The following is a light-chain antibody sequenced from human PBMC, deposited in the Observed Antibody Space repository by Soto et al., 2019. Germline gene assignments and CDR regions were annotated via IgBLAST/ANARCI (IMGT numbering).Light chain of an antibody. CDR3: QQDNSYDLCS. Sequence: DIQMTQSPSTLSASVGDRVTITCRASQGISKWLAWYQQKPGKAPKLLIYGASSLENGVPSRFSGSGSGTEFTLTISSLQPDDFATYVCQQDNSYDLCSFGHGTKVDLK. CDR1: QGISKW. CDR2: GAS. J-gene: IGKJ1*01. V-gene: IGKV1-5*01.